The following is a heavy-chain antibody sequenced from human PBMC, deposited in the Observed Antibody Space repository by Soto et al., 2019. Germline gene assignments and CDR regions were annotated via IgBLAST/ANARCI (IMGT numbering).Heavy chain of an antibody. Sequence: PSETLSLTCAVYGGSFSGYYWSWIRQPPGKGLEWIGEINHSGSTNYNPSLKSRVTISVDTSKNQFSLKLSSVTAADTAVYYCARRYGGNFDYWGQGTLVTVPS. D-gene: IGHD3-16*01. CDR3: ARRYGGNFDY. CDR2: INHSGST. J-gene: IGHJ4*02. CDR1: GGSFSGYY. V-gene: IGHV4-34*01.